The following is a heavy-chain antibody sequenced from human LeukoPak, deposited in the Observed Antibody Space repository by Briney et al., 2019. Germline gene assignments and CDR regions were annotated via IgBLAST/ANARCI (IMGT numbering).Heavy chain of an antibody. CDR3: ARVFVVPAAVFDY. V-gene: IGHV4-30-2*01. D-gene: IGHD2-2*01. CDR1: GGPISSGGYY. CDR2: IYHSGST. J-gene: IGHJ4*02. Sequence: PSQTLSLTCTVSGGPISSGGYYWSWIRQPPGKGLEWIGYIYHSGSTYYNPSLKSRVTISVDRSKNQFSLKLSSVTAADTAVYYCARVFVVPAAVFDYWGQGTLVTVSS.